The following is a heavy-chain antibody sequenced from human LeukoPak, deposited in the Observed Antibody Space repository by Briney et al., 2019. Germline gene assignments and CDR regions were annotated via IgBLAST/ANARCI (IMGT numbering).Heavy chain of an antibody. J-gene: IGHJ2*01. D-gene: IGHD5-18*01. CDR3: ARDLGLGYSYGQRYFDL. V-gene: IGHV4-59*01. CDR2: IYYSGST. CDR1: GGSISSYY. Sequence: KSSETLSLTCTVSGGSISSYYRSWIRQPPGKGLEWIGYIYYSGSTNYNPSLKSRVTISVDTSKNQFSLKLSSVTAADTAVYYCARDLGLGYSYGQRYFDLWGRGTLVTVSS.